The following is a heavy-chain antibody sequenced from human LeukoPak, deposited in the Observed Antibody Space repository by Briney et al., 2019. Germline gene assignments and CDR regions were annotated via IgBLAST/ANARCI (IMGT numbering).Heavy chain of an antibody. V-gene: IGHV3-9*03. J-gene: IGHJ3*02. CDR3: AKEYGTAMVTGGAFDI. CDR2: ISWNSGSI. Sequence: AGGSLRLSCAASGFTFDDYGMSWVRQAPGKGLEWVSGISWNSGSIGYADSVKGRFTISRDNAKNSLYLQMNSLGAEDMALYYCAKEYGTAMVTGGAFDIWGQGTMVTVSS. D-gene: IGHD5-18*01. CDR1: GFTFDDYG.